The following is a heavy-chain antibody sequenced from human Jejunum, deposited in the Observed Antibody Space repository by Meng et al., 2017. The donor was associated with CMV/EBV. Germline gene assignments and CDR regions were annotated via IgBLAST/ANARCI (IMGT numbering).Heavy chain of an antibody. CDR1: GFTFSSHW. CDR2: IKQDGSER. CDR3: AREGGDGPYFDY. Sequence: ASGFTFSSHWMTWVRQAPGKGLEWVANIKQDGSERWYVDSVKGRFTISRDNAKNSLYLEMSTLRVEDTAVYYCAREGGDGPYFDYWGQGTLVTVSS. D-gene: IGHD2-21*01. V-gene: IGHV3-7*01. J-gene: IGHJ4*02.